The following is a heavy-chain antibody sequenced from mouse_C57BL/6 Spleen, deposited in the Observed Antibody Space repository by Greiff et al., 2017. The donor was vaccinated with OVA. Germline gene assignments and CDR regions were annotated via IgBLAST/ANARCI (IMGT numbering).Heavy chain of an antibody. CDR3: TRGGYYDDAMDY. Sequence: EVKLMESGEGLVKPGGSLKLSCAASGFTFSSYAMSWVRQTPEKRLEWVAYISSGGDYIYYADPVKGRFTISRDNARNTLYLQMSSLKSEDTAMDYCTRGGYYDDAMDYWGQGTSVTVSA. D-gene: IGHD2-4*01. CDR1: GFTFSSYA. CDR2: ISSGGDYI. V-gene: IGHV5-9-1*02. J-gene: IGHJ4*01.